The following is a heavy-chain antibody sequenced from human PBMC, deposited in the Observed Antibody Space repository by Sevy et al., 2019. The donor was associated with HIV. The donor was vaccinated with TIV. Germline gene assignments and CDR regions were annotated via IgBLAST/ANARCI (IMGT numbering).Heavy chain of an antibody. CDR1: GFTFSTYA. CDR3: ASHYYDTTGYYYPLDY. CDR2: ISDDGNNK. J-gene: IGHJ4*02. D-gene: IGHD3-22*01. V-gene: IGHV3-30*04. Sequence: GGSLRLSCTASGFTFSTYAMYWVRQAPGKGLEWVAVISDDGNNKDYADSVKGRFTVPRDNPKNTLYLQMYSLRADDTAVYYCASHYYDTTGYYYPLDYWGQGTLVTVSS.